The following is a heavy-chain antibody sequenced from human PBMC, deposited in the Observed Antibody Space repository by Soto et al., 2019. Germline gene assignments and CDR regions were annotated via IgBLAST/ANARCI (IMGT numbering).Heavy chain of an antibody. CDR1: GFVFRNLT. V-gene: IGHV3-23*01. D-gene: IGHD3-10*01. Sequence: DVQLLESGGGVVQPGGSLRLSCAASGFVFRNLTMNWVRQGPGKGLEYVAIISFNGGVIFDADSVRGRFTISRDNAKNILYLDMKNLRPEDSGVYYCAKIMVQGVLVDALDVWGRGTTVTVS. CDR3: AKIMVQGVLVDALDV. J-gene: IGHJ6*02. CDR2: ISFNGGVI.